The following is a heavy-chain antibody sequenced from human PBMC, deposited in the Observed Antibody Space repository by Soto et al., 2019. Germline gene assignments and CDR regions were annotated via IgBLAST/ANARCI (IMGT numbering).Heavy chain of an antibody. V-gene: IGHV3-21*01. CDR3: ASSRWDRGTTMVPPFDY. CDR2: ISSSSSYI. CDR1: GSTFSTYS. D-gene: IGHD3-10*01. Sequence: PXGSLLLGCAASGSTFSTYSMNWVRQAPGKGLEWVSSISSSSSYIYYGDSVKGRFTISRDNAKNSLYLHMNSLRAEDTAVYYSASSRWDRGTTMVPPFDYWGQGTLVTVSS. J-gene: IGHJ4*02.